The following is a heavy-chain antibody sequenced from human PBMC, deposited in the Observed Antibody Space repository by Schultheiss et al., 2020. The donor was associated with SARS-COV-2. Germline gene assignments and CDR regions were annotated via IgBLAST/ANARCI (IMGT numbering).Heavy chain of an antibody. Sequence: YFTGITKYNPSLKSRVTISIDTSKNQFSLKLGSVTAADTAVYFCARATRVESLFSVRGGSFDFWGRGALVTVSS. J-gene: IGHJ4*02. D-gene: IGHD5-24*01. CDR2: YFTGIT. V-gene: IGHV4-59*01. CDR3: ARATRVESLFSVRGGSFDF.